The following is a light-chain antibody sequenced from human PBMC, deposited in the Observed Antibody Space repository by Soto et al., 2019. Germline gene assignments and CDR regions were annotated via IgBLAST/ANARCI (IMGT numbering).Light chain of an antibody. CDR2: VNSDGSH. V-gene: IGLV4-69*01. CDR3: QTWGTGPWV. J-gene: IGLJ3*02. CDR1: SGHSSYA. Sequence: HPVLTQSPSASASMGASVKLTCTLSSGHSSYAIAWHQQQPEKGPRYLMKVNSDGSHSKGDGIPDRFSGSSSGAERYLTISSLQSEDEADYYCQTWGTGPWVFGGGTKLTVL.